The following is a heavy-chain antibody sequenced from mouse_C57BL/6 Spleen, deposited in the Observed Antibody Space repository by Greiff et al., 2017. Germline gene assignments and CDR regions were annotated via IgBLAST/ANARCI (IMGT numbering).Heavy chain of an antibody. V-gene: IGHV14-4*01. CDR3: TTLYEGYL. CDR2: IDPENGDT. Sequence: VQLQQSGAELVRPGASVKLSCTASGFNIKDDYMHWVKQRPEQGLEWIGWIDPENGDTEYASKFQGKATITADTSSNTAYLQLSSLTSEDTAVYYCTTLYEGYLWGQGTLVTVSA. CDR1: GFNIKDDY. J-gene: IGHJ3*01. D-gene: IGHD2-3*01.